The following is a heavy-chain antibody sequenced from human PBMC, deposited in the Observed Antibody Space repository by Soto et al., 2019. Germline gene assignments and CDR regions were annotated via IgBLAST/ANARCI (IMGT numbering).Heavy chain of an antibody. V-gene: IGHV1-18*01. Sequence: QVQLVQSGVEVKKPGPSVKVSCQASGYTFTNYGITWPRQAPGQGLEWMGGVSAYNRNTNYAQRFQDRVTMTTDTSTRTAYMELRNLKSDDTTIYFCARERQYEPLLYWGQGTLVTVSS. CDR1: GYTFTNYG. CDR3: ARERQYEPLLY. J-gene: IGHJ4*02. CDR2: VSAYNRNT. D-gene: IGHD2-2*01.